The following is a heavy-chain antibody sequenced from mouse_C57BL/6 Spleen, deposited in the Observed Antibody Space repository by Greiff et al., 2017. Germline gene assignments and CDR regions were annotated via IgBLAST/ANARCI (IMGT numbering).Heavy chain of an antibody. CDR2: IDPSDSYT. CDR3: ARPRYYGSRGDFDY. V-gene: IGHV1-59*01. CDR1: GYTFTSYW. J-gene: IGHJ2*01. Sequence: VQLQQPGAELVRPGTSVKLSCKASGYTFTSYWMHWVKQRPGQGLEWIGVIDPSDSYTNYNQKFKGKATLTVDTSSSTAYMQLSSLTSEDSAVYYCARPRYYGSRGDFDYWGQGTTLTVAS. D-gene: IGHD1-1*01.